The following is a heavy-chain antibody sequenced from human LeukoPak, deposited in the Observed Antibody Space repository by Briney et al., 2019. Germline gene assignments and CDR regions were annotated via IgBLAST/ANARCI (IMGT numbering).Heavy chain of an antibody. J-gene: IGHJ3*02. Sequence: SETLSLTCTVSGGSISSYYWSWIRQPAGKGLEWIGRIYTSGSTNYNPSLKSRVTMSVDTSKNQFSLKLSSVTAADTAVYYCAREGTYYYDSSGYYHDAFDIWGQGTMVTVSS. CDR1: GGSISSYY. D-gene: IGHD3-22*01. V-gene: IGHV4-4*07. CDR3: AREGTYYYDSSGYYHDAFDI. CDR2: IYTSGST.